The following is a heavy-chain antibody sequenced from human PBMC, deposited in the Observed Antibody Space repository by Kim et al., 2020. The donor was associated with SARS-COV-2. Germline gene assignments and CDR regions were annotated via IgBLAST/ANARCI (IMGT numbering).Heavy chain of an antibody. Sequence: GGSLRLSCAASGFTFSSYEMNWVRQAPGKGLEWVSYISSSGSTIYYADSVKGRFTISRDNAKNSLYLQMNSLRAEDTAVYYCAREGGDYPGVYYYYGMDVWGQGTTVTVSS. CDR2: ISSSGSTI. V-gene: IGHV3-48*03. J-gene: IGHJ6*02. CDR3: AREGGDYPGVYYYYGMDV. CDR1: GFTFSSYE. D-gene: IGHD4-17*01.